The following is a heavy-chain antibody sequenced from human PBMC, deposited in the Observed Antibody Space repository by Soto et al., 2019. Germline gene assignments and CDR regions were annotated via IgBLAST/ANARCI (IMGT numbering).Heavy chain of an antibody. D-gene: IGHD6-19*01. CDR1: GFTFSSYA. CDR2: ISGSGGST. Sequence: GGSLRLSCAASGFTFSSYAMSWVRQAPGKGLEWVSAISGSGGSTYYADSVKGRFTISRDNSKNTLYLQMNSLRAEDTAVYYCAKSSTVAGQPTPLDYWGQGTLVTVSS. J-gene: IGHJ4*02. V-gene: IGHV3-23*01. CDR3: AKSSTVAGQPTPLDY.